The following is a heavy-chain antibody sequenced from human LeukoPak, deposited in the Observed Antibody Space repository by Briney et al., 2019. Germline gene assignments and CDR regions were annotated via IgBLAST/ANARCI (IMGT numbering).Heavy chain of an antibody. Sequence: PGGSLRLSCAASGFTFSSYSMNWVRQAPGRGLEWVSSISSRSSYIYYADSVKGRFTISRDNAKNSLYLQMNSLRAEDTAVYYCARDLGIAVVVAATPGFDYRGQGTLVTVSS. D-gene: IGHD2-15*01. CDR3: ARDLGIAVVVAATPGFDY. CDR1: GFTFSSYS. V-gene: IGHV3-21*01. J-gene: IGHJ4*02. CDR2: ISSRSSYI.